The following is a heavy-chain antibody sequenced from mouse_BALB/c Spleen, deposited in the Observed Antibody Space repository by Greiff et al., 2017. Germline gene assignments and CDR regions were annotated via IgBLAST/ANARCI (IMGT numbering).Heavy chain of an antibody. CDR1: GYTFTDYN. Sequence: EVQLQQSGPELVKPGASVKIPCKASGYTFTDYNMDWVKQSHGKSLEWIGDINPNNGGTIYNQKFKGKATITADTSSNTAYLQLSSLTSEDTAVYYCARPYGNYPYYYAMDYWGQGTSVTVSS. D-gene: IGHD2-10*02. J-gene: IGHJ4*01. V-gene: IGHV1-18*01. CDR2: INPNNGGT. CDR3: ARPYGNYPYYYAMDY.